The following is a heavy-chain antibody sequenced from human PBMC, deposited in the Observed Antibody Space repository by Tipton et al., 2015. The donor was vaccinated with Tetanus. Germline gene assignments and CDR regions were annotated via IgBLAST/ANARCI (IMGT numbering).Heavy chain of an antibody. CDR2: ITGSGVGT. Sequence: SLRLSCAASGFPFTTYGMTWVRLAPGKGLEWVAVITGSGVGTYYSDSVKGRFTVSRDNSRNTLYLQLNSLRVEDTAVYYCVTARNKVSITRLQYWGPGTLVTVSS. J-gene: IGHJ4*02. CDR3: VTARNKVSITRLQY. CDR1: GFPFTTYG. D-gene: IGHD3-10*01. V-gene: IGHV3-23*01.